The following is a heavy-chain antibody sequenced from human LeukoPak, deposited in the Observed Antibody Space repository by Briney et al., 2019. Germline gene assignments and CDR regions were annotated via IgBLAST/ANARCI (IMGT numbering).Heavy chain of an antibody. J-gene: IGHJ6*03. V-gene: IGHV4-38-2*02. CDR3: ARAAPYGSGSYYNRPYYYYMDV. CDR2: IYDSGST. CDR1: GYSINSGYY. D-gene: IGHD3-10*01. Sequence: PSETLSLTCTVSGYSINSGYYWGWIRQSPGPGLEWIGIIYDSGSTYYNPSLKTRVTISIDTSKSQFSLRLSSVTAADTAVYYCARAAPYGSGSYYNRPYYYYMDVWGKGTTVTVSS.